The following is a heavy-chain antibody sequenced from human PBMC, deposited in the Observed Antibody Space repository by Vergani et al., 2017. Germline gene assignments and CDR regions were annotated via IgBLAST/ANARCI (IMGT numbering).Heavy chain of an antibody. D-gene: IGHD6-6*01. Sequence: EVQLVESGGGLVQPGGSLRLSCAASGFTFSSYWMSWVRQAPGKGLEWVANIKQSGSEKYYVDSVKGQFTISRDNAKNSLYLQKNSLRAEDTAVYYCASIAARPYYYYYMDVWGKGTTVTVSS. CDR3: ASIAARPYYYYYMDV. CDR1: GFTFSSYW. CDR2: IKQSGSEK. J-gene: IGHJ6*03. V-gene: IGHV3-7*01.